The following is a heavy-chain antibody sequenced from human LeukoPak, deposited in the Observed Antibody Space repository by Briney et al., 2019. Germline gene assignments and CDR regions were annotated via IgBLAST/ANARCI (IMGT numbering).Heavy chain of an antibody. J-gene: IGHJ3*02. CDR1: GGSISSSHW. D-gene: IGHD3-10*01. Sequence: SETLSLTCAVSGGSISSSHWWSWVRPPPGKGLEWIADIYHSGITNYNPSLKSRVTISIDKSKNHFSLTLSSVTAADTAVYYCARSDGYGLVGIWGQGTMVTVSS. CDR2: IYHSGIT. CDR3: ARSDGYGLVGI. V-gene: IGHV4-4*02.